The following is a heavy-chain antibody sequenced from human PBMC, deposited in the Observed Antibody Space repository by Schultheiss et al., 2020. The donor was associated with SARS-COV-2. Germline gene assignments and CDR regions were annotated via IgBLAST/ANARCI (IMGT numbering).Heavy chain of an antibody. D-gene: IGHD1-26*01. CDR1: GGSISSSSYY. J-gene: IGHJ4*02. CDR2: IYYSGST. V-gene: IGHV4-61*01. CDR3: ARDRGQYSGSFLYYFDY. Sequence: SETLSLTCTVSGGSISSSSYYWGWIRQPPGKGLEWIGYIYYSGSTNYNPSLKSRVTISVDTSKNQFSLKLSSVTAADTAVYYCARDRGQYSGSFLYYFDYWGQGTLVTVSS.